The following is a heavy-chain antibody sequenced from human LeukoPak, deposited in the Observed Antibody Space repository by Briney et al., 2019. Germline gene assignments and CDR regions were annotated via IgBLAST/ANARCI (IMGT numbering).Heavy chain of an antibody. D-gene: IGHD6-19*01. CDR2: IYHGSA. CDR3: AREGGRQWLVSGALDS. Sequence: SETLSLTCTVYDDSVSSSRYYWTWIRQPPGKGLEWMGYIYHGSATYNPSLESRVTLSMDTSKNQYSLKMTSVTAADTAVYYCAREGGRQWLVSGALDSWGQGTLVTVSS. V-gene: IGHV4-61*01. J-gene: IGHJ5*01. CDR1: DDSVSSSRYY.